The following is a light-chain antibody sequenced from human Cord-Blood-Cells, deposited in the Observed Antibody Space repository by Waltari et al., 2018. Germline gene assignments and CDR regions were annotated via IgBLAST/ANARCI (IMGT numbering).Light chain of an antibody. CDR1: QSISSY. Sequence: DIQMTQSPSSLSASVGDRVTITCRASQSISSYLNWYPQKPGKAPKLLIYAASSLQSGVPAMFSASGSGTDFTLTSSSLQPEDFATYYCQQRYSTPWTFGQGTKVEIK. CDR2: AAS. CDR3: QQRYSTPWT. V-gene: IGKV1-39*01. J-gene: IGKJ1*01.